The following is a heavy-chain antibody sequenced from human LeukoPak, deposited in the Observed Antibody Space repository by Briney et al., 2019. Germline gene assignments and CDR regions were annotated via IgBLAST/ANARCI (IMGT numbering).Heavy chain of an antibody. V-gene: IGHV3-53*01. D-gene: IGHD6-19*01. J-gene: IGHJ4*02. CDR3: ARGGYSSGWYRD. CDR2: VYSGGST. Sequence: GGSLRLSCAASGFTVSTNYMNWVRQAPGKGLEWVAVVYSGGSTYYADSVKGRFTISRDNSKNTLYLQMSSLRAEDTAVYYCARGGYSSGWYRDWGQGTLVTVSS. CDR1: GFTVSTNY.